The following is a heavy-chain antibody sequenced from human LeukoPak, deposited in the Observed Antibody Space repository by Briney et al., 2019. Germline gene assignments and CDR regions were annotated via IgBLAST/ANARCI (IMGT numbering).Heavy chain of an antibody. D-gene: IGHD3-9*01. V-gene: IGHV5-51*01. CDR3: ARQDGYDILTGRNYYYYGMDV. CDR1: GYMFTSYW. J-gene: IGHJ6*02. Sequence: GESLKISCKGSGYMFTSYWIGWVRQMPGKGLEWMGIIYPGDSDTRYSPSFQGQVTTSADKSISTAYLQWSSLKASDTAMYYCARQDGYDILTGRNYYYYGMDVWGQGTTVTVSS. CDR2: IYPGDSDT.